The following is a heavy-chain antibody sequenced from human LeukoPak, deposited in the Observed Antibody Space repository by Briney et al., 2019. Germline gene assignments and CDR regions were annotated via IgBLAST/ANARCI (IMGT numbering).Heavy chain of an antibody. CDR2: IKQDGSEE. Sequence: PGGSLRLSCAVSGFTFKNYRMNWVRQAPGKGLEWVANIKQDGSEEYYVDSVKGRFTISRDKAKNSLYLQMNSLRAEDTAVYYCARGRQWLTKGYFDYWGQGTLVTVSS. CDR1: GFTFKNYR. V-gene: IGHV3-7*03. CDR3: ARGRQWLTKGYFDY. J-gene: IGHJ4*02. D-gene: IGHD6-19*01.